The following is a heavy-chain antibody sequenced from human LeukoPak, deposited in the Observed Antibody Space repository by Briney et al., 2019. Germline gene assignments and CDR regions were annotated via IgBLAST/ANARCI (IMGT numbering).Heavy chain of an antibody. V-gene: IGHV3-48*01. CDR2: ISSSSSTI. Sequence: GGSLRLSCAASGFTFSSYGMNWVRQAPGKGLEWVSYISSSSSTIYYADSVKGRFTISRDNAKNSLYLQMNSLRAEDTAVYYCARDWSAYSSSSDWFDPWGQGTLVTVSS. D-gene: IGHD6-6*01. CDR3: ARDWSAYSSSSDWFDP. J-gene: IGHJ5*02. CDR1: GFTFSSYG.